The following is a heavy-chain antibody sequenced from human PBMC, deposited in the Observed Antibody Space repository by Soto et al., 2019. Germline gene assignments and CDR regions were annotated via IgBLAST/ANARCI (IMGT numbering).Heavy chain of an antibody. CDR1: GDRIADNSAA. Sequence: SQTLSLTCAISGDRIADNSAAWNWIRQSPSRGLEWLGRTYYRSKWYNDYAVSVKSRITINPDTSKNQFSLQLNSVTPEDTAVYYCARGPLSRITMVRGVILYYFDYWGQGTLVTVSS. CDR2: TYYRSKWYN. D-gene: IGHD3-10*01. J-gene: IGHJ4*02. V-gene: IGHV6-1*01. CDR3: ARGPLSRITMVRGVILYYFDY.